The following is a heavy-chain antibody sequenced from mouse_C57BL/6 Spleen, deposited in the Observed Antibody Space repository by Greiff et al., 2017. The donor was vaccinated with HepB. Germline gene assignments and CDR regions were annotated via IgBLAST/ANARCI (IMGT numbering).Heavy chain of an antibody. CDR3: GRSGSSWGYYAIDY. J-gene: IGHJ4*01. CDR1: GFTFSDYY. V-gene: IGHV5-12*01. CDR2: ISNGGGST. Sequence: EVKLVESGGGLVQPGGSLKLSCAASGFTFSDYYMYWVRQTPEKRLEWVAYISNGGGSTYYPDTVKGRFTISRDNAKNTLYLQMSRLKSEDAAMYYCGRSGSSWGYYAIDYWGQGTSVTVSS. D-gene: IGHD1-1*01.